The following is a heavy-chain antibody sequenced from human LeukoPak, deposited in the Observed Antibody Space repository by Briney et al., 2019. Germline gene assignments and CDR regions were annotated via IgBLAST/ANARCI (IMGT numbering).Heavy chain of an antibody. J-gene: IGHJ4*02. V-gene: IGHV3-23*01. Sequence: GGSLRLSCAVSGFTFSSYSMSWVRQAPGKGLEWVSAISGSGDSTYYADSVKGRFTISRDNSKNTLYLQMNSLRVEDTAVYYCAKDRGIISDYWGQGTLVTVSS. D-gene: IGHD3-10*01. CDR3: AKDRGIISDY. CDR2: ISGSGDST. CDR1: GFTFSSYS.